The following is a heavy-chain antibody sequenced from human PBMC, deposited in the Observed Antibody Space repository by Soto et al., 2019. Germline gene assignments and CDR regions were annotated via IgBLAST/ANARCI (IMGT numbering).Heavy chain of an antibody. CDR2: IRSKANSYAT. CDR3: TRHRIDYTYYYGMDV. J-gene: IGHJ6*02. CDR1: GFTFSGSA. Sequence: GGSLRLSCAASGFTFSGSAMHWVRQASGKGLEWVGRIRSKANSYATAYAASVKGRFTISRDDSKNTAYLQMNSLKTEDTAVYYCTRHRIDYTYYYGMDVWGQGTTVTVSS. D-gene: IGHD4-4*01. V-gene: IGHV3-73*01.